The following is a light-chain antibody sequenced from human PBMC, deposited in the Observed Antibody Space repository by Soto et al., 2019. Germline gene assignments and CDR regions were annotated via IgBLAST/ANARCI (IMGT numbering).Light chain of an antibody. Sequence: QSVLTQPASVSGSPGQSITISCTGTSSDVGPYNYVSWFQQHPGKAPKLMISEVSNRPSGVSNRFSASKSGNTASLTISGLQSEDEATYYCSSYSSSSTLVFGTGTKLTVL. CDR3: SSYSSSSTLV. CDR1: SSDVGPYNY. V-gene: IGLV2-14*01. J-gene: IGLJ1*01. CDR2: EVS.